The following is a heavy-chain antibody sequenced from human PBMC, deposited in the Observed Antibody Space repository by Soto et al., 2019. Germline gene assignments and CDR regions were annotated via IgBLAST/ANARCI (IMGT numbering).Heavy chain of an antibody. CDR3: ARAAGIAVAGIDY. Sequence: SETLSLTCTVSGGSISSSSYYWGWIRQPPGKGLEWIGNIYYSGSTYYNPSLKSRLTISVDTSQNQFSLKMRSVTAADTAVYYCARAAGIAVAGIDYWGQGTLVTVSP. V-gene: IGHV4-39*01. J-gene: IGHJ4*02. CDR2: IYYSGST. D-gene: IGHD6-19*01. CDR1: GGSISSSSYY.